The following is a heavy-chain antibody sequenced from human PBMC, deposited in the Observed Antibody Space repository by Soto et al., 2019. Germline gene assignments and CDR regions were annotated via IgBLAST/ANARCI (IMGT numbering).Heavy chain of an antibody. CDR1: GGSISSDDSY. D-gene: IGHD3-22*01. V-gene: IGHV4-30-4*01. Sequence: TSETLSLTCTVSGGSISSDDSYWSWIRQPPGRGLEWIGYIHSSGSIYYNPSLKSRATMSIDTARNQFSLKVSSVTVADTAVYYCARDLDGLHDDNSGPYPRPGWGQGTLVTVS. J-gene: IGHJ1*01. CDR3: ARDLDGLHDDNSGPYPRPG. CDR2: IHSSGSI.